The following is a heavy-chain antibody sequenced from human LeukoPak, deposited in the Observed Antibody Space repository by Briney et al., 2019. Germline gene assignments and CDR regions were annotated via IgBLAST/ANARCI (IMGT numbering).Heavy chain of an antibody. D-gene: IGHD6-6*01. Sequence: PSETLSLTCAAYGGSFSGYSWSWIRQPPGKGLEWIGEINHSGSTNYNPSLKSRVTISVDTSKNQFSLKLSSVTAADTAVYYCARRYSSSSFNWFDPWGQGTLVTVSS. CDR1: GGSFSGYS. J-gene: IGHJ5*02. CDR2: INHSGST. V-gene: IGHV4-34*01. CDR3: ARRYSSSSFNWFDP.